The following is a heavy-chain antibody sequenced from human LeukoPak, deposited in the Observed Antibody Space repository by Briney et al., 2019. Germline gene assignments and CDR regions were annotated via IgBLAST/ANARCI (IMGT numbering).Heavy chain of an antibody. V-gene: IGHV4-39*01. Sequence: SETLSLTCTVSGGSISSYYWSWLRQPPGKGLEWIGSIYYSGSTYYNPSLKSRVTISVDTSKNQFSLKLSSVTAADTAVYYCARHPGPTTTGPLDYWGQGTLVTVSS. CDR1: GGSISSYY. CDR3: ARHPGPTTTGPLDY. D-gene: IGHD1-26*01. J-gene: IGHJ4*02. CDR2: IYYSGST.